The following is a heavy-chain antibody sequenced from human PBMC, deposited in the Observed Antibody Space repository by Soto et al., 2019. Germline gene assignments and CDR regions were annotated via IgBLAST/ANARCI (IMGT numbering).Heavy chain of an antibody. Sequence: GGPLRLSWAASGFPFSGSAMHWVRPASGKGLEWVGRIISKANSYATAYAASVKGSFTISRDDSKNTAYLQMNSLKTEDTAVYYCTSLARGYSGYEARFLMDVWGQGTTVTVSS. D-gene: IGHD5-12*01. V-gene: IGHV3-73*01. CDR2: IISKANSYAT. J-gene: IGHJ6*02. CDR1: GFPFSGSA. CDR3: TSLARGYSGYEARFLMDV.